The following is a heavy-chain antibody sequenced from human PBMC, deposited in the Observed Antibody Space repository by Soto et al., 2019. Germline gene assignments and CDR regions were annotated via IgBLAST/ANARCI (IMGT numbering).Heavy chain of an antibody. CDR2: ISGSGGST. J-gene: IGHJ4*02. D-gene: IGHD6-19*01. CDR1: GFTFSSYA. V-gene: IGHV3-23*01. CDR3: AKDPKGSGWYYFDY. Sequence: GGSLRLSYAASGFTFSSYAMSWVRQAPGKGLEWVSAISGSGGSTYYADSVKGRFTISRDNSKNTLYLQMNSLRAEDTAVYYCAKDPKGSGWYYFDYWGQGTLVTVSS.